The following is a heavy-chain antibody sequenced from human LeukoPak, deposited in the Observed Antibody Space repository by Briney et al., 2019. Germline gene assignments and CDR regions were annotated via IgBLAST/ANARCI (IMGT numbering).Heavy chain of an antibody. CDR1: GYSFTSYW. J-gene: IGHJ4*02. Sequence: GESLKISCKGSGYSFTSYWIGWVRQMPGKGLEWMGIIYPGDSDTRYSPSFQGQVTISADKSISTAYLQWSSLKASGTAMYYCARHPLGYCSSTSCYPRYFDYWGQGTLVTVSS. CDR2: IYPGDSDT. CDR3: ARHPLGYCSSTSCYPRYFDY. V-gene: IGHV5-51*01. D-gene: IGHD2-2*01.